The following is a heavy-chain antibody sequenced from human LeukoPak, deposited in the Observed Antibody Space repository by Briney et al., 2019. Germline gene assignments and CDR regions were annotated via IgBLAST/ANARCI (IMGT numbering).Heavy chain of an antibody. J-gene: IGHJ6*02. CDR3: ARGAASQLLLYYYYGMDV. D-gene: IGHD2-2*01. Sequence: PGGSLRLSCAAFGFTFSGYSMNWVRQAPGKGLEWVSSINSGTSYIYYADSVKGRFTISRDNSKNTLYLQMNSLRAEDTAVYYCARGAASQLLLYYYYGMDVWGQGTTVTVSS. CDR2: INSGTSYI. CDR1: GFTFSGYS. V-gene: IGHV3-21*01.